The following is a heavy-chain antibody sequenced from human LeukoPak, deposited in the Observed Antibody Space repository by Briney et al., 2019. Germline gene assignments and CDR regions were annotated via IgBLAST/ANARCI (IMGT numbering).Heavy chain of an antibody. V-gene: IGHV3-23*01. CDR2: ISGASGNS. CDR1: GFTFSNYA. D-gene: IGHD2-15*01. CDR3: TKNSVGSCSGGTCYWSDY. Sequence: GGSLRLSCAASGFTFSNYAMTWVRQAPGKGLEWGSSISGASGNSFYAGSVRGRFTISRDNSKNTLFLQMNSLRAEDTATYYCTKNSVGSCSGGTCYWSDYWGQGTLVTVSS. J-gene: IGHJ4*02.